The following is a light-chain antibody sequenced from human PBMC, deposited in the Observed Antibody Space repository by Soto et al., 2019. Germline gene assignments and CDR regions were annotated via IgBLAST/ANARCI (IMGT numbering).Light chain of an antibody. Sequence: DIQMTQSPSILSASVGDRVTITCRASQRIDTWLAWYQQKPGTAPKLLIYKATILQSGVPSRFSGSGSGTEFTLAISSLEPDDFATDYCQQYETFSPWSFGQGTKVE. V-gene: IGKV1-5*03. CDR2: KAT. CDR3: QQYETFSPWS. CDR1: QRIDTW. J-gene: IGKJ1*01.